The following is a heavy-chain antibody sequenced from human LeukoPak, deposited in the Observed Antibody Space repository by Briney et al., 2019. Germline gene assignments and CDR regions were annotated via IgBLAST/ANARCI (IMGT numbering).Heavy chain of an antibody. CDR1: GFTFDDYA. CDR3: AKDRGGGGSGGAYYYGMDV. CDR2: ISWNSGSI. V-gene: IGHV3-9*01. Sequence: GGSLRLSCAAAGFTFDDYAMHWVRQAPGKGLEWVSGISWNSGSIGYADSVKGRFTISRDNAKNSLYLQMNSLRAEDTALYYCAKDRGGGGSGGAYYYGMDVWGQGTTVTVSS. D-gene: IGHD2-15*01. J-gene: IGHJ6*02.